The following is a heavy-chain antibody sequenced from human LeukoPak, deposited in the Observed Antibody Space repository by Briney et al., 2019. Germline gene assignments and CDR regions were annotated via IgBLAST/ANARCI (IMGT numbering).Heavy chain of an antibody. J-gene: IGHJ4*02. CDR1: GGSISNDNW. Sequence: SETLSLTCAVSGGSISNDNWWSWVRQSPGKGLEWIGEIYHSGATNYNPSLKNRVTISIDKSRSQFSLRLSSVTAADTAVYYCARDFDDWGQGTLVTVSS. CDR2: IYHSGAT. CDR3: ARDFDD. V-gene: IGHV4-4*02.